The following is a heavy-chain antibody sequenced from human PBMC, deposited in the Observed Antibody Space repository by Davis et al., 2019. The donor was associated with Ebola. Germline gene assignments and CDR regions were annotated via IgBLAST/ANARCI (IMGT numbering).Heavy chain of an antibody. CDR2: IYTSGST. J-gene: IGHJ6*02. Sequence: PSETLSLTCTVSGGSISSYYWSWIRQPAGKGLEWIGRIYTSGSTNYNPSLKSRVTMSVDTSKNQFSLKLSSVTAADTAVYYCARGSSSSLLYYYYGMDAWGQGTTVTVSS. V-gene: IGHV4-4*07. CDR1: GGSISSYY. CDR3: ARGSSSSLLYYYYGMDA. D-gene: IGHD6-6*01.